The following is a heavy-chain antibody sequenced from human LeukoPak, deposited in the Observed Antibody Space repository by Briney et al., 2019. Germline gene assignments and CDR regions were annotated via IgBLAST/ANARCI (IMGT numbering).Heavy chain of an antibody. CDR3: ARDQCRSSNCYWTNLKVYYYYYMDI. J-gene: IGHJ6*03. Sequence: GGSLRLSCAASGFTFSSYGMHWVRQAPGKGLEWVAFIRYDGSNKYYADSVKGRFTISRDNSKNTLYLQMNSLTTEDTAVYYCARDQCRSSNCYWTNLKVYYYYYMDIWGGGTTVTVSS. CDR1: GFTFSSYG. D-gene: IGHD2-2*01. V-gene: IGHV3-30*02. CDR2: IRYDGSNK.